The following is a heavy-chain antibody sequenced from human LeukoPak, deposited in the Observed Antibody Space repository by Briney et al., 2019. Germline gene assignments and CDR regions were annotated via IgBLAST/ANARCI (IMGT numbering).Heavy chain of an antibody. J-gene: IGHJ4*02. CDR2: FGTRSTSI. Sequence: GGSLRLSCAASGFTFSSYSMNWVRQAPEKGLEWVSSFGTRSTSIYHAGSVKGRFAISRDNAKNSLYLQMNSLRAEDTALYYCAREVSEGFDFWGQGTLVTVSS. D-gene: IGHD3-22*01. V-gene: IGHV3-21*01. CDR1: GFTFSSYS. CDR3: AREVSEGFDF.